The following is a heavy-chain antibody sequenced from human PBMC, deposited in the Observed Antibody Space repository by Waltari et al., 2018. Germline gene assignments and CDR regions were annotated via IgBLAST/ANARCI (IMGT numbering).Heavy chain of an antibody. J-gene: IGHJ4*02. D-gene: IGHD3-22*01. CDR1: GGTFSSYA. CDR3: ATNSDSSGYAELNY. CDR2: IVPVVGTA. V-gene: IGHV1-69*01. Sequence: QVQLVQSGAEVKKPGSSVKVSCKASGGTFSSYAISWVRQAPGQGLDGMVGIVPVVGTANYAQKFQGRVTITADESTSTAYMELSSLRSEDTAVYYCATNSDSSGYAELNYWGQGTLVTVSS.